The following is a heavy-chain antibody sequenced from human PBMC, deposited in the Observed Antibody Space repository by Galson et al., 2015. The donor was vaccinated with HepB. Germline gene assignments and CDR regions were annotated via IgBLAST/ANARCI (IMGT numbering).Heavy chain of an antibody. CDR1: GYRFTTYG. CDR2: ISVRTGDT. V-gene: IGHV1-18*04. D-gene: IGHD3-10*01. CDR3: AREGVYGDYMGFGSGAYFNSYPYAMDV. J-gene: IGHJ6*02. Sequence: SVKVSCKASGYRFTTYGISWVRQAPGRGLEWMGWISVRTGDTNLAQNLEDRVTMTMDTSTNTVYMELRSLQYDDTAIYYCAREGVYGDYMGFGSGAYFNSYPYAMDVWAQGTTVTVSS.